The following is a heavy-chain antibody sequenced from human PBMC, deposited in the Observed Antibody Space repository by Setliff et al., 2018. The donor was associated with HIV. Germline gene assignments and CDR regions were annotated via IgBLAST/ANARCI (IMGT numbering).Heavy chain of an antibody. CDR2: IYYSGST. Sequence: PSETLSLTCTVSGGSISSGGYYWSWIRQHPGKGLEWIGYIYYSGSTYYNPSLKSRVTISVDTSKKQFSLKLSSVTAADTAVYYCARNKYNWNYYYYYGMDVWGQGTTVTVSS. J-gene: IGHJ6*02. D-gene: IGHD1-7*01. CDR3: ARNKYNWNYYYYYGMDV. CDR1: GGSISSGGYY. V-gene: IGHV4-31*03.